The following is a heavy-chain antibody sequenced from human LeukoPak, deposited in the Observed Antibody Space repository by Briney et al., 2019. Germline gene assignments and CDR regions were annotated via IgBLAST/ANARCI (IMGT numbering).Heavy chain of an antibody. CDR1: GGSISSYY. CDR3: ARGPRPQYSSSWYSSHYYYYYMDV. D-gene: IGHD6-13*01. V-gene: IGHV4-4*07. J-gene: IGHJ6*03. CDR2: ISTSGST. Sequence: SETLSLTCTVSGGSISSYYWSWIRQPAGKGLESIGHISTSGSTNYNPSLKSRVTISVDTSKNQFSLKLSSVTAADTAVYYCARGPRPQYSSSWYSSHYYYYYMDVWGKGTTVTVSS.